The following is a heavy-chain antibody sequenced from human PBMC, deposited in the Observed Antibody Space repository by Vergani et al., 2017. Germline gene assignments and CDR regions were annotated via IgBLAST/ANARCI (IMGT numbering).Heavy chain of an antibody. D-gene: IGHD5-12*01. J-gene: IGHJ4*03. CDR1: GFNFRSFG. CDR3: TKGSRGYTGYFFGY. V-gene: IGHV3-23*04. Sequence: ARLEQTGGGAVQPGGSLRLSCEASGFNFRSFGMHWVRQAPGKGLEWVSSVSGSSATPYYADSVKGRFIISRDNSKNTLHLQMNSLRADDTAVYYCTKGSRGYTGYFFGYWGQGTLATVSS. CDR2: VSGSSATP.